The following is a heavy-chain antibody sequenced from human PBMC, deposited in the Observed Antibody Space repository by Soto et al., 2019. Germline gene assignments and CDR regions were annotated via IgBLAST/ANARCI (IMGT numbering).Heavy chain of an antibody. CDR1: GFTFSSYS. J-gene: IGHJ6*03. V-gene: IGHV3-21*01. CDR3: ARVPIGPDYAIRFYYYYYMDV. Sequence: GGSLRLSCAASGFTFSSYSMNWVRQAPGKGLEWVSSISSSSSYIYYADSVKGRFTISRDNAKNSLYLQMNSLRAEDTAVYYCARVPIGPDYAIRFYYYYYMDVWGKGTTVTVSS. CDR2: ISSSSSYI. D-gene: IGHD2-21*01.